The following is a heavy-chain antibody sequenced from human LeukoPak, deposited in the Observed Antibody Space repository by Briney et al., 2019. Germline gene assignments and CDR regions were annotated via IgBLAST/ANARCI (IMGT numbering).Heavy chain of an antibody. CDR1: GFTFSSYA. CDR3: ARGQYVWGSYRLDY. D-gene: IGHD3-16*02. J-gene: IGHJ4*02. V-gene: IGHV3-64*01. CDR2: ISSNGGST. Sequence: GGSLTLSCAASGFTFSSYAMHWVRQAPGKGLEYVSAISSNGGSTYYANSVKGRFTISRDNSKNTLYLQMGSLRAEDMAVYYCARGQYVWGSYRLDYWGQGTLVTVSS.